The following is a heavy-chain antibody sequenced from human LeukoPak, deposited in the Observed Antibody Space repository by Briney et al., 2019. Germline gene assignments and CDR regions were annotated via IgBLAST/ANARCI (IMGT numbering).Heavy chain of an antibody. D-gene: IGHD2-2*01. CDR3: ARDLVGYCSSTSCSYIDY. CDR2: IYHSGST. CDR1: GGSISSSSYY. J-gene: IGHJ4*02. Sequence: PSETLSLTCTVSGGSISSSSYYWGWIRQPPGKGLEWIGSIYHSGSTYYNPSLKSRVTISVDTSKNQLSLKLSSVTAADTAVYYCARDLVGYCSSTSCSYIDYWGQGTLVTVSS. V-gene: IGHV4-39*07.